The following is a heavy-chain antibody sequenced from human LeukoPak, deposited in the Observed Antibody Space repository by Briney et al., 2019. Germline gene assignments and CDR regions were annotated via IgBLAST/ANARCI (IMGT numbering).Heavy chain of an antibody. Sequence: GGSLRLSCAPSGFTFSDYYMSWIRQAPGKGREGVSYFSGSGSTIYYADSVKGRFTISRDNAKNSLYLQVNSLRAEDTAVYYCARGGSSSRYEYYYYYYYMDVWGKGTTATVSS. J-gene: IGHJ6*03. CDR1: GFTFSDYY. CDR3: ARGGSSSRYEYYYYYYYMDV. V-gene: IGHV3-11*01. CDR2: FSGSGSTI. D-gene: IGHD6-6*01.